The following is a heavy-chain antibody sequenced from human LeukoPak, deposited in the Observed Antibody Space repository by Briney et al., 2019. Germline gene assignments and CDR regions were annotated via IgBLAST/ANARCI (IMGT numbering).Heavy chain of an antibody. J-gene: IGHJ3*02. CDR3: AKDSMDTAMVALAFDI. Sequence: PGGSLRLSCAASGFTFSSYGMHWVCQAPPKGLEWVAVVWFDGSNKYYADSLKGRFTISRDNSKNTLYLQMNSLRAEDTAVYYCAKDSMDTAMVALAFDIWGQGTMVTVSS. V-gene: IGHV3-33*06. CDR1: GFTFSSYG. CDR2: VWFDGSNK. D-gene: IGHD5-18*01.